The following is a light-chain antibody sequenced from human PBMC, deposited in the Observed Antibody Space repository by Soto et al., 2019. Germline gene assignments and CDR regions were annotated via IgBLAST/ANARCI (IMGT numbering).Light chain of an antibody. CDR2: DLG. CDR1: SSDVGGYNS. V-gene: IGLV2-14*03. Sequence: QSALTQPASVSGSPGQSITISCTGTSSDVGGYNSVSWYQHHPGKSPKFILYDLGDRPSGVSYRFSGSKSGNTASLTISGLQAVDEADYYCSSYTSSSTNVFGTGTKLTVL. J-gene: IGLJ1*01. CDR3: SSYTSSSTNV.